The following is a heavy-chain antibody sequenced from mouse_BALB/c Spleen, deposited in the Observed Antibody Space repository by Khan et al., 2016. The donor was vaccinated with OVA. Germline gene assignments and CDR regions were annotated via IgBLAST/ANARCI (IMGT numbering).Heavy chain of an antibody. CDR3: ARSTYRYAFAY. CDR1: GDSITSGY. J-gene: IGHJ3*01. Sequence: EVQLQESGPSLVKPSQTLSLTCSVTGDSITSGYWSWIRKFPGNKLEYMGYMIYTGYTDYNPPLKSRIAITRHKSKNQYYLQLNSGTTDDTATYSCARSTYRYAFAYWGQGTLVTVSA. CDR2: MIYTGYT. V-gene: IGHV3-8*02. D-gene: IGHD2-14*01.